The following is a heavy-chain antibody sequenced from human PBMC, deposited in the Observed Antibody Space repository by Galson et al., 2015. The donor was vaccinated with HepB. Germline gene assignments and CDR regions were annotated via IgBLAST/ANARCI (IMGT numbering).Heavy chain of an antibody. CDR3: TRDRIAVAGRVDY. CDR1: GFTFGDYA. D-gene: IGHD6-19*01. CDR2: IRSKAYGGTT. V-gene: IGHV3-49*04. J-gene: IGHJ4*02. Sequence: SLRLSCAASGFTFGDYAMSWVRQAPGKGLEWVGFIRSKAYGGTTEYAASVKGRFTISRDDSKSIAYLQMNSLKTEDTAVYYCTRDRIAVAGRVDYWGQGTLVTVSS.